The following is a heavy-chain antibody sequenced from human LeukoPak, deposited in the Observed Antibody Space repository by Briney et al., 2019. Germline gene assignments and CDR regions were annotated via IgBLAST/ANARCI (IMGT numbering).Heavy chain of an antibody. CDR3: ATWSSGFRAYYYYYGMDV. V-gene: IGHV1-24*01. D-gene: IGHD6-19*01. CDR1: GYTFTGYY. Sequence: ASVKVSCKASGYTFTGYYMHWVRQAPGKGLEWMGGFDPEDGETIYAQKFQGRVTMTEDTSTDTAYMELSSLRSEDTAVYYCATWSSGFRAYYYYYGMDVWGQGTTVTVSS. CDR2: FDPEDGET. J-gene: IGHJ6*02.